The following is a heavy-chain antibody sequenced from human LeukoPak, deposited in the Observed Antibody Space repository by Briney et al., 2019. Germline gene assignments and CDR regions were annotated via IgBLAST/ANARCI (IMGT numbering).Heavy chain of an antibody. CDR2: ISGSGGST. CDR3: ATGIIAAAPPPLYYYYGMDV. V-gene: IGHV3-23*01. Sequence: GGSLRLSCAASGFTFSSYAMTWVRQAPGKGLEWVSAISGSGGSTYYADSVKGRFTISRDNSKNTLYLQMNSLRAEDTAVYYCATGIIAAAPPPLYYYYGMDVWGQGTTVTVSS. CDR1: GFTFSSYA. D-gene: IGHD6-13*01. J-gene: IGHJ6*02.